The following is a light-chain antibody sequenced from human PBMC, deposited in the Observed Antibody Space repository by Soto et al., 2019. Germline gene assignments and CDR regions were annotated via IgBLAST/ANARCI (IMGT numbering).Light chain of an antibody. CDR1: QSISSY. Sequence: IQMTQSPSSLSASVGDRVTITCRASQSISSYLNWYQQKPGKAPKFLIYAASSLQSGVPSRFSGSGSVTDYNLTISSLQPEDFATYYCQPSYSTPPWTFGQGTKVEIK. CDR2: AAS. CDR3: QPSYSTPPWT. V-gene: IGKV1-39*01. J-gene: IGKJ1*01.